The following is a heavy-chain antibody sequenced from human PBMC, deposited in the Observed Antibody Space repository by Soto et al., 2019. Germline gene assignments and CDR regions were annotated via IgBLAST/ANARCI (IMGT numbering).Heavy chain of an antibody. Sequence: GGSLRLSCAASEFTFSSYAMIWVRQAPGKGLEWVSAISSSAGSTYYADSVKGRFTISRDNSKNTLYLQMDSLRSEDMAVYYCAGGSRWTGVDYWGQGSLVTVSS. CDR1: EFTFSSYA. D-gene: IGHD6-13*01. J-gene: IGHJ4*02. CDR3: AGGSRWTGVDY. CDR2: ISSSAGST. V-gene: IGHV3-23*01.